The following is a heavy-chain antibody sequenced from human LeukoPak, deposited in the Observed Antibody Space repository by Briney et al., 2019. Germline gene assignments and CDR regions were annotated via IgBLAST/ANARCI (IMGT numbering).Heavy chain of an antibody. CDR1: GFTFSSYS. CDR3: ASPGYSSSWYGYFQH. J-gene: IGHJ1*01. Sequence: PGGSLRLSCAASGFTFSSYSMNWVRQAPGKGLEWVSYISSSSSTIYYADSVKGRFTISRDNAKNSLYLQMNSLRAEDTAVYYCASPGYSSSWYGYFQHWGQGTLVTVSS. CDR2: ISSSSSTI. D-gene: IGHD6-13*01. V-gene: IGHV3-48*01.